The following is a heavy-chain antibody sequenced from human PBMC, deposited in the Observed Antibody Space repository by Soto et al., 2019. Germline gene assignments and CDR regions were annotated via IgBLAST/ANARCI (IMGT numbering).Heavy chain of an antibody. CDR1: GGTFSSYA. CDR2: IIPIFGTA. Sequence: SVKVSCKASGGTFSSYAISWVRQAPGQGLEWMGGIIPIFGTANYAQKFQGRVTITADESTSTAYMELSSLRSEDTAVYYCAREKNSSGCIDYWGQGTLVTVSS. J-gene: IGHJ4*02. CDR3: AREKNSSGCIDY. V-gene: IGHV1-69*13. D-gene: IGHD6-19*01.